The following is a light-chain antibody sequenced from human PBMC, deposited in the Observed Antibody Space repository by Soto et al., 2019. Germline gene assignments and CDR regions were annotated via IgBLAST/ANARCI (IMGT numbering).Light chain of an antibody. CDR3: AAFDDSLNGPV. CDR2: SNN. V-gene: IGLV1-44*01. Sequence: QSVLTQPPSASGTPVQSVTISCSGTSSDIGSNTVSWYQQFPGTAPKLLIYSNNQRPSGVPDRFSGSKSGTSASLAISGLQSEDEADYYCAAFDDSLNGPVFGGGTKLTVL. J-gene: IGLJ2*01. CDR1: SSDIGSNT.